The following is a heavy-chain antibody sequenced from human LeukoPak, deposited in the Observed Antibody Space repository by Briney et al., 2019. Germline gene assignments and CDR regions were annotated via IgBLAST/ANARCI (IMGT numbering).Heavy chain of an antibody. V-gene: IGHV3-23*01. J-gene: IGHJ4*02. Sequence: GGSLRLSCAASGFTFSSFGMSWVRQAPGKGLEWVSAISGSGGSTYYADSVKGRFTISRDNSKNTLYLQMNSLRAEDTAVYYCAHGSMYQLDYWGQGTLVTVSS. D-gene: IGHD2-2*01. CDR2: ISGSGGST. CDR3: AHGSMYQLDY. CDR1: GFTFSSFG.